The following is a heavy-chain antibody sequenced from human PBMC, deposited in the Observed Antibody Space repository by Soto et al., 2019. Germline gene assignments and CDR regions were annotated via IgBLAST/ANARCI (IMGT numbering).Heavy chain of an antibody. Sequence: QVKLVESGGGVVQPGRSLRLSCAASGFTFSNFGMHWVRQAPGKGLEWVAVIWFDGGDKHYVDSVEGRFTISRDNSKNTVYLQMNSLRPEDTAVYYCARDRYTTSSYGMDVGGQGTTVTVSS. J-gene: IGHJ6*02. D-gene: IGHD6-6*01. V-gene: IGHV3-33*01. CDR1: GFTFSNFG. CDR3: ARDRYTTSSYGMDV. CDR2: IWFDGGDK.